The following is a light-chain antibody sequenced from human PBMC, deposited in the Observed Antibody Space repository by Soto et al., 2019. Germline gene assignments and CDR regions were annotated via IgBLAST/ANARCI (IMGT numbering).Light chain of an antibody. CDR2: EVS. J-gene: IGLJ1*01. Sequence: QSALTQPASVSGSPGQSITISCTGTSSDVGDYNSVSWYQQHPGKAPKLMIYEVSNRPSGVSNRFSGSKSGNTASLTISGLQDEDEADYYCSSYTTSSTLLYVVGTGTKLTVL. CDR1: SSDVGDYNS. CDR3: SSYTTSSTLLYV. V-gene: IGLV2-14*01.